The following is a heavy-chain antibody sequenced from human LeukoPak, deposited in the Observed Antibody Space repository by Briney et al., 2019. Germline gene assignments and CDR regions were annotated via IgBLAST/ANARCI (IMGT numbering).Heavy chain of an antibody. V-gene: IGHV3-21*01. CDR1: GFTFSSYS. Sequence: GGSLRLSCAASGFTFSSYSMNWVRQAPGKGLEWVSSISSSSSYIYYADSVKGRFTISRDNAKNSLYLQMNSLRAEDTAVYYCARASVQLDRPPHFDYWGQGTLVTVSS. D-gene: IGHD1-1*01. CDR2: ISSSSSYI. CDR3: ARASVQLDRPPHFDY. J-gene: IGHJ4*02.